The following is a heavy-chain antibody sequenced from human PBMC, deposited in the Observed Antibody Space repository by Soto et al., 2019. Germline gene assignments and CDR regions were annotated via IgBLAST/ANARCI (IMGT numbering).Heavy chain of an antibody. V-gene: IGHV1-18*01. CDR2: ISAYNGNT. D-gene: IGHD5-12*01. CDR1: GYTFTSYG. CDR3: ARRGGLTDGGYNSAWLES. Sequence: QVQLVQSGAEVKKPGASVKVSCKASGYTFTSYGISWVRQAPGQGLEWMGWISAYNGNTNYAQKLQGRVTMTTDTSTSKTHMELSNLRSKDKTAYYWARRGGLTDGGYNSAWLESWGEGTLVSVS. J-gene: IGHJ5*01.